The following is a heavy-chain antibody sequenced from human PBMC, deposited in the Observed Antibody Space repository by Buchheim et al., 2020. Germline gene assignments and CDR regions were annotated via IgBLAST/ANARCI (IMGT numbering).Heavy chain of an antibody. D-gene: IGHD3-16*01. CDR3: ARVDDEGDFDY. CDR1: GFSFSTYA. V-gene: IGHV3-23*01. Sequence: EVQLLESGGGLVQPGGSLRLSCAASGFSFSTYAMSWVRQAPGKGLEWVSAISGGGDRTYFADSLKGRSTLSREKSRNTLYLPMDSLRAEDTAVYKCARVDDEGDFDYGGQGTL. CDR2: ISGGGDRT. J-gene: IGHJ4*02.